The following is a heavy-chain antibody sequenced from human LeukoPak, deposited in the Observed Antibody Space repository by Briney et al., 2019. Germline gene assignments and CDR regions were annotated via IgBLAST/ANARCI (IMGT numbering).Heavy chain of an antibody. D-gene: IGHD6-6*01. V-gene: IGHV1-18*01. CDR3: ARGKAVRPLSLFFEDYYYMDV. Sequence: ASVKVSCKASGYTFTSYGISWVRQAPGQGLEWMGWISAYNGNTNYAQKLQGRVTMTTDTSTSTAYMELRSLRSDDTAVYYCARGKAVRPLSLFFEDYYYMDVWGKGTTVTVSS. CDR2: ISAYNGNT. CDR1: GYTFTSYG. J-gene: IGHJ6*03.